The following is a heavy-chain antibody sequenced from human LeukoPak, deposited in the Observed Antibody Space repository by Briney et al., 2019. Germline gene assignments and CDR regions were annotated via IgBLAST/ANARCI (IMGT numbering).Heavy chain of an antibody. Sequence: ASVKVSCKASGYTFTSYAMHWVRQAPGQRLEWMGWINAGNGNTKYPHKFQGRVTTTRDTSASTAYMELSSLRSEDTAVYYCARVGRIAVAGSFGAFDIWGQGTMVTVSS. CDR1: GYTFTSYA. CDR2: INAGNGNT. J-gene: IGHJ3*02. CDR3: ARVGRIAVAGSFGAFDI. D-gene: IGHD6-19*01. V-gene: IGHV1-3*01.